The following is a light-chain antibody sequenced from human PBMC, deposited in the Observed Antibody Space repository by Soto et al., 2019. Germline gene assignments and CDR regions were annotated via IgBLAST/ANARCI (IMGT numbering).Light chain of an antibody. CDR3: QQYNTYSRT. CDR1: QSISNW. CDR2: DAS. J-gene: IGKJ1*01. V-gene: IGKV1-5*01. Sequence: DIQMTQSPSTLSASVGDRVTITCRASQSISNWLAWYQQKPGKAPKLLIYDASRLERGVPSRVSGSGSGTEFTLTISSLQPDDFAAYYCQQYNTYSRTFGQGTKVEIK.